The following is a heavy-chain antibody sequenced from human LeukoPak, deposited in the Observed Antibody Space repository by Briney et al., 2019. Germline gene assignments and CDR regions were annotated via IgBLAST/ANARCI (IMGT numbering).Heavy chain of an antibody. V-gene: IGHV3-30-3*01. Sequence: GGSLRLSCAASGFTFGSYAMHWVRQAPGKGLEWVAVISYDGSNKYYADSVKGRFTISRDNSKNTLYLQMNSLRAEDTAVYYCARASRPSYYDFWSGYWVYWGQGTLVTVSS. CDR1: GFTFGSYA. J-gene: IGHJ4*02. CDR3: ARASRPSYYDFWSGYWVY. D-gene: IGHD3-3*01. CDR2: ISYDGSNK.